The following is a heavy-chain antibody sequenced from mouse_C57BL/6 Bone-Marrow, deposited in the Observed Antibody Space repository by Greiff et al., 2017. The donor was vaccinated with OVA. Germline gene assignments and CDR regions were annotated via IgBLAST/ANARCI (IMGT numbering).Heavy chain of an antibody. D-gene: IGHD1-1*01. CDR2: IWSGGST. CDR1: GFSLTSYG. CDR3: ARNCGITTVVPFAY. V-gene: IGHV2-2*01. Sequence: VKLMESGPGLVQPSQSLSITCTVSGFSLTSYGVHWVRQSPGKGLEWLGVIWSGGSTDYNAAFISRLSISKNNSKSQVFIKMNSLQADDTAIYYCARNCGITTVVPFAYWGQGTLVTVSA. J-gene: IGHJ3*01.